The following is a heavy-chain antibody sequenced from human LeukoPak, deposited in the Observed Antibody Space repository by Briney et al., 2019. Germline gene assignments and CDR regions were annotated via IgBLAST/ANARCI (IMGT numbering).Heavy chain of an antibody. CDR1: GFTFSSYE. V-gene: IGHV3-48*03. D-gene: IGHD6-19*01. CDR3: ARARHSGWRFLHLDY. J-gene: IGHJ4*02. CDR2: ISSSGSTI. Sequence: GGSLRLSCAASGFTFSSYEMNWVRQAPGKGLEWVSYISSSGSTIYYADSVKGRFTISRDNAKNSLYLQMNSLRAEDTAVYYCARARHSGWRFLHLDYWGQGTLVTVSS.